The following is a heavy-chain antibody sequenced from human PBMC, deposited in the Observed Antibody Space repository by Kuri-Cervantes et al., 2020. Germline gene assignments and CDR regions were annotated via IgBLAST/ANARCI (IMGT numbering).Heavy chain of an antibody. CDR1: GGSISSYY. V-gene: IGHV4-59*12. D-gene: IGHD3-16*01. Sequence: SETLSLTCTVSGGSISSYYWSWIRQPPGKGLEWIGYIYYSGSTNYNPSLKSRVTISVDTSKNQFSLKLSSVTAADTAVYYCARCGLGVGVWGNRGFDYWGQGTRVTVSS. J-gene: IGHJ4*02. CDR3: ARCGLGVGVWGNRGFDY. CDR2: IYYSGST.